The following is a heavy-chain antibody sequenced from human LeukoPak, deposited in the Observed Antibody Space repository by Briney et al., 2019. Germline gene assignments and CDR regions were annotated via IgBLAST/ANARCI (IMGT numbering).Heavy chain of an antibody. Sequence: GASVKVSCKASGYTFTSYYIHWVRQAPGQGLEWMGIINPSGGSTSYAQKFQGRVTMTRDTSTSTVYMELSSLRSEDTAVYYCASPSSGYYGYFQHWGQGTLVTVSS. CDR1: GYTFTSYY. CDR3: ASPSSGYYGYFQH. CDR2: INPSGGST. J-gene: IGHJ1*01. V-gene: IGHV1-46*01. D-gene: IGHD3-22*01.